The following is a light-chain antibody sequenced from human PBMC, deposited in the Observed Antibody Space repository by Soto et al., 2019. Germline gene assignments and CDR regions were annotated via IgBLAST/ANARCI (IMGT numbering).Light chain of an antibody. J-gene: IGKJ1*01. Sequence: IVLTQSPASLYLSPGERANLSCRASQSVSSYLALYQQKPGHAPRLLIYSASSRATGIPDRFSGSGSGTDFTLTISILEPEDVAVYYCQQYGSSPRTFGQGTKVDI. CDR2: SAS. V-gene: IGKV3-20*01. CDR3: QQYGSSPRT. CDR1: QSVSSY.